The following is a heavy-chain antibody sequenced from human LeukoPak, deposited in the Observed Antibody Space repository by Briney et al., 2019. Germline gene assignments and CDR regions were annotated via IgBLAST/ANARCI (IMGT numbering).Heavy chain of an antibody. D-gene: IGHD3-22*01. CDR1: GFTVSSNY. V-gene: IGHV3-66*01. CDR2: IYSGGST. Sequence: GGSLRLSCAVSGFTVSSNYMSWVRQAPGKGLAWVSVIYSGGSTYYADSVKGRFTISRDNSKNTLYLQMNSLRAEDTAVYYCYSMIVVEIRVINDYWGQGTLVTVSS. J-gene: IGHJ4*02. CDR3: YSMIVVEIRVINDY.